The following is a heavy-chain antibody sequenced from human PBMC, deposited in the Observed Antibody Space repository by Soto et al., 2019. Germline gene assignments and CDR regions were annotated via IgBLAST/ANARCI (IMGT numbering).Heavy chain of an antibody. V-gene: IGHV3-7*01. D-gene: IGHD1-26*01. Sequence: EVQLVESGGGLVQPGGSLRLSCAASGFSFSMYWMSWVRQAPGKGLEWVANIKEDGSQKYYVDSVKGRFTISRDNAKNSMYLQTNSLRAEDTAVYYCARHQVGYRVTDYWGQGTLVTVSS. CDR2: IKEDGSQK. CDR3: ARHQVGYRVTDY. J-gene: IGHJ4*02. CDR1: GFSFSMYW.